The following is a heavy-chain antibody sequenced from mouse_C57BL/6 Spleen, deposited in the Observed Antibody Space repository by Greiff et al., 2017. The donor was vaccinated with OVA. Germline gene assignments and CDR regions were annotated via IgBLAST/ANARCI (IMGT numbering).Heavy chain of an antibody. V-gene: IGHV1-42*01. CDR2: INPSTGGT. CDR1: GYSFTGYY. Sequence: VQLQQSGPELVKPGASVKISCKASGYSFTGYYMNWVKQSPEKSLEWIGEINPSTGGTTYNQKFKAKATLTVDKYSSTAYMQLKSLTSEDSAVYYCAREDYYGSSSWFDVWGTGTTVTVSS. D-gene: IGHD1-1*01. J-gene: IGHJ1*03. CDR3: AREDYYGSSSWFDV.